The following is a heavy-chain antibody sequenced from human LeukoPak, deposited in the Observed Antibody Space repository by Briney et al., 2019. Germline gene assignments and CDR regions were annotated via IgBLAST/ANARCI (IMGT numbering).Heavy chain of an antibody. CDR1: GGSISSGSYY. CDR3: ARFSYDYVWGSYLQEPDY. CDR2: IYTSGST. V-gene: IGHV4-61*02. Sequence: PSETLSLTCTVSGGSISSGSYYWSWIRQPAGKGLEWIGRIYTSGSTNYNPSLKSRVTISVDTSKNQFSLKLSSVPAADTAVYYCARFSYDYVWGSYLQEPDYWGQGTLVTVSS. D-gene: IGHD3-16*02. J-gene: IGHJ4*02.